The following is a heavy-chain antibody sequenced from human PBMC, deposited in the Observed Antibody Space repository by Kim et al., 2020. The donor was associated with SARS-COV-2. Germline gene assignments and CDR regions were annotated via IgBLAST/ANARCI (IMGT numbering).Heavy chain of an antibody. V-gene: IGHV4-39*07. CDR3: ARIRSSSWTNRFDP. CDR1: GGSISSSSYY. CDR2: IYYSGST. J-gene: IGHJ5*02. Sequence: SETLSLTCTVSGGSISSSSYYWGWIRQPPGKGLEWIGSIYYSGSTYYNPSLKSRVTISVDTSKNQFSLKLSSVTAADTAVYYCARIRSSSWTNRFDPWGQGTLVTVSS. D-gene: IGHD6-13*01.